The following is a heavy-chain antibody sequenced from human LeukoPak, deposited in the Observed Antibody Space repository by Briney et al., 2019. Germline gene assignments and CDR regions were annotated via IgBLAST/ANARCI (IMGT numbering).Heavy chain of an antibody. J-gene: IGHJ6*03. V-gene: IGHV4-59*01. D-gene: IGHD3-10*01. CDR3: ARVLVRGVISYYYYMDV. CDR2: IYYSGST. CDR1: GGSISSYY. Sequence: SETLSLTCTVSGGSISSYYRSWIRQPPGKGLEWIGYIYYSGSTNYNPSLKSRVTISVDTSKNQFSLKLSSVTAADTAVYYCARVLVRGVISYYYYMDVWGKGTTVTVSS.